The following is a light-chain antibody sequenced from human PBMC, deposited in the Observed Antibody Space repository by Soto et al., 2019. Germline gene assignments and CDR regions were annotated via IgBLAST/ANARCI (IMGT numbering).Light chain of an antibody. CDR2: GVS. J-gene: IGLJ1*01. Sequence: QSALTQPPSVSGSPGQSVAISCTGTSSGVGSYNRVSWYQQPPGTAPKAMIYGVSNRPSGVADRFSGSKSGNTATLTLSGLQAEVEADYYVSSYTSSNTYVFGTGTK. CDR3: SSYTSSNTYV. V-gene: IGLV2-18*02. CDR1: SSGVGSYNR.